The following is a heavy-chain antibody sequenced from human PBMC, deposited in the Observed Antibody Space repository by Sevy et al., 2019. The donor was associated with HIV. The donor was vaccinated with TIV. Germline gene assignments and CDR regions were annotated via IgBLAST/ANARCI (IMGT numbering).Heavy chain of an antibody. D-gene: IGHD3-10*01. CDR3: ARDQGFGFDP. Sequence: SETLSLTCTVSGGSISSCGYYWNWIRQHPGKGLEWIGYIYYSGSTYYNPSLKSRVTISVDTSKNQFSLKLSSVTAADTAVYYCARDQGFGFDPWGQGTLVTVSS. CDR1: GGSISSCGYY. V-gene: IGHV4-31*03. J-gene: IGHJ5*02. CDR2: IYYSGST.